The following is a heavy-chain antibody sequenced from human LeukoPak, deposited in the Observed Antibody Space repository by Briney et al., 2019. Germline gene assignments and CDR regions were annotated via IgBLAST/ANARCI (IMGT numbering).Heavy chain of an antibody. D-gene: IGHD2-2*01. Sequence: SETLSLTCTVSGGSVSSSSYSWGWIRQPPAKGLEWIGSIYYSGYTYYNPSLKSRVAISVDTSKNQFSLKLTSVTTADTAVYHCARLDWATRRVFDIWGQGTVVTVSS. J-gene: IGHJ3*02. CDR2: IYYSGYT. CDR3: ARLDWATRRVFDI. V-gene: IGHV4-39*01. CDR1: GGSVSSSSYS.